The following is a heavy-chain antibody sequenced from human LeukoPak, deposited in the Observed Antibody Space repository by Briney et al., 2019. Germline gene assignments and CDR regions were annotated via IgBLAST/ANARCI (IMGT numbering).Heavy chain of an antibody. CDR3: AKESTYVDSPPFDY. V-gene: IGHV3-23*01. CDR1: GFTFSSYA. CDR2: ISGGGGST. D-gene: IGHD4-17*01. J-gene: IGHJ4*02. Sequence: PGGSLRLSCAASGFTFSSYAMSWVRQAPGKGLEWVSAISGGGGSTYYADSVKGRFTISRDNSKNTLYLQMNSLRAEDTAIYYCAKESTYVDSPPFDYWGQGTLVTVSS.